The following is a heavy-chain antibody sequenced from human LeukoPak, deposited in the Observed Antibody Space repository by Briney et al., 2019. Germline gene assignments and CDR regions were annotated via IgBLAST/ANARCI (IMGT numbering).Heavy chain of an antibody. CDR1: GGSISSYY. CDR3: ARGGSGYDSFYYYGMDV. D-gene: IGHD5-12*01. V-gene: IGHV4-59*01. CDR2: IYDSGST. J-gene: IGHJ6*02. Sequence: PSETLSLTCTVSGGSISSYYWSWIRQPPGKGLERVGCIYDSGSTNYNPSLKSRVTISVDTSKNQFSLKLSSVTAADTAVYYCARGGSGYDSFYYYGMDVWGQGTTVTVSS.